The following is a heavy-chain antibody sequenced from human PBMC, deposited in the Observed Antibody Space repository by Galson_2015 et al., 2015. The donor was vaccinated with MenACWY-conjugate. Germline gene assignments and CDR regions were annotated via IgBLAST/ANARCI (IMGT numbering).Heavy chain of an antibody. J-gene: IGHJ3*02. V-gene: IGHV3-21*01. D-gene: IGHD3-10*01. CDR2: ISSSSSYI. CDR3: ARDSGVPRAFDI. CDR1: GFTFSSYR. Sequence: SLRLSCAASGFTFSSYRMNWVRQAPGKGLEWVSSISSSSSYIYYADSVKGRFTISRDNAKNSLYLQMNSLRAEDTAVYYCARDSGVPRAFDIWGQGTMVTVSS.